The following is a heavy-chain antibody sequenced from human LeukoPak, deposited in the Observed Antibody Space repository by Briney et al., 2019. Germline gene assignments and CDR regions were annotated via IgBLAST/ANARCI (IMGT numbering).Heavy chain of an antibody. V-gene: IGHV4-4*02. CDR1: GGSISSSNW. Sequence: SGTLSLTCAVSGGSISSSNWWSWVRQPPGKGLEWIGNIYHSASTNYNPSLKSRVTISVDKSKNQFSLKLRSVTAADTAVYYCARPLSLGYCSGGSCYGRGAWFDRWGQGTLVTVS. CDR3: ARPLSLGYCSGGSCYGRGAWFDR. CDR2: IYHSAST. J-gene: IGHJ5*02. D-gene: IGHD2-15*01.